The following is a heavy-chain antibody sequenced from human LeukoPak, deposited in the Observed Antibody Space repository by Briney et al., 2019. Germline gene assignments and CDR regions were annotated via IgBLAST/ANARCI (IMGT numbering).Heavy chain of an antibody. CDR2: LSGSGSSV. D-gene: IGHD2-8*01. Sequence: PGESLRLSCVVSGFTFSNNGMSWVRQAPGKGLEWVSGLSGSGSSVYYADSVRGRLTISRDHSRNTLYLQLDSLRADDTAVYYCAKGLNWFDPWGQGTLVTASS. V-gene: IGHV3-23*01. CDR1: GFTFSNNG. J-gene: IGHJ5*02. CDR3: AKGLNWFDP.